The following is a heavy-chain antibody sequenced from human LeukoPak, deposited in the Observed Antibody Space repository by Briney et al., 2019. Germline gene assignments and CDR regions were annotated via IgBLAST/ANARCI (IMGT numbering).Heavy chain of an antibody. CDR3: ARGSHLLLSPFDY. CDR2: IIPIFGTA. Sequence: SVKVSCKATGGTFSSYAISWVRQAPGQGHEWMGGIIPIFGTANYAQKFQGRVTITADESTSTAYMELSSLRSEDTAVYYCARGSHLLLSPFDYWGQGTLVTASS. CDR1: GGTFSSYA. D-gene: IGHD3-10*01. V-gene: IGHV1-69*13. J-gene: IGHJ4*02.